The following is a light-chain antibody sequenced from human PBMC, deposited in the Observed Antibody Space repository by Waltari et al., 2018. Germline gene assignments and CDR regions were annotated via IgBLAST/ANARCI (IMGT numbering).Light chain of an antibody. V-gene: IGKV3-20*01. Sequence: EIVLTQSPGTLSLSPGERATLSCRASQSVSSSYLAWYQQKPGQAPMLLIYGASSRATGIPYMFSGSGSGTDFTLTISRLEPEDFAVYYCQQYGSSSFTFGPGTKVDIK. J-gene: IGKJ3*01. CDR3: QQYGSSSFT. CDR2: GAS. CDR1: QSVSSSY.